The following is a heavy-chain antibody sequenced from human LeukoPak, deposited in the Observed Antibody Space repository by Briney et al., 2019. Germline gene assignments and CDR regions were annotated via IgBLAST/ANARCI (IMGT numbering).Heavy chain of an antibody. D-gene: IGHD3-9*01. CDR1: GCSISSGDYY. CDR3: ARIENFDWLFDY. Sequence: SETLSLTCTVSGCSISSGDYYWSWIRQPPGEGLEWIGYIYYSGSTYYNPSLKSRVTISVDTSKTQFSLKLSSVTAADTAVYYCARIENFDWLFDYWGQGTLVTVSS. J-gene: IGHJ4*02. CDR2: IYYSGST. V-gene: IGHV4-30-4*01.